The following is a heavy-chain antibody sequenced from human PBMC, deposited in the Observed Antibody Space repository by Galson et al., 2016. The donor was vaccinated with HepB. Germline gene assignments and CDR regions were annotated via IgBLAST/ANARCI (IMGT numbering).Heavy chain of an antibody. J-gene: IGHJ4*02. Sequence: ETLSLTCAVSGGSISTSFWSWIRQPPGKGLEWIGYIHYSGTPYYHPSLMIRVTISIDTSKTQFSLQLTSVTAADTAVYYCGRGQHTHSADDHWGQGTLVTVSS. V-gene: IGHV4-59*01. CDR1: GGSISTSF. CDR2: IHYSGTP. D-gene: IGHD5-18*01. CDR3: GRGQHTHSADDH.